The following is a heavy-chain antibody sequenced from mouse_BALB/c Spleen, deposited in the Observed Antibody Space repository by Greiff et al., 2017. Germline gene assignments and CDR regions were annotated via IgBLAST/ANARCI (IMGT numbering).Heavy chain of an antibody. Sequence: EVQLQESGTVLARPGASVKMSCKASGYTFTSYWMHWVKQRPGKGLEWIGAIYPGNSDTSYNQKFKGKAKLTADTSTSTAYMELSSLTNEDSAVYDCTREDYGRYAMDYWGQGTSVTVSS. CDR1: GYTFTSYW. CDR2: IYPGNSDT. D-gene: IGHD1-2*01. CDR3: TREDYGRYAMDY. J-gene: IGHJ4*01. V-gene: IGHV1-5*01.